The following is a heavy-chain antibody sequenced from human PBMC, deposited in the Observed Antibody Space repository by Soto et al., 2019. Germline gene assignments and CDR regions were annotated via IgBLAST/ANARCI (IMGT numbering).Heavy chain of an antibody. CDR2: IDPSDSQT. D-gene: IGHD3-22*01. V-gene: IGHV5-10-1*01. Sequence: LGESLNLSCVVSCSSFAGYLISCVRQKPGKGLEWMGRIDPSDSQTYYSPSFRGHVTISVTKSITTVFLQWSSLRASDTAMYYCARKIYDYDTAPNFQYYFDSWGQGTPVTVSS. J-gene: IGHJ4*02. CDR3: ARKIYDYDTAPNFQYYFDS. CDR1: CSSFAGYL.